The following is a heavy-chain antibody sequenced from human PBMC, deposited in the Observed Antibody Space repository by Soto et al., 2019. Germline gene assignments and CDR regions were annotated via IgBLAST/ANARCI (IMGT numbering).Heavy chain of an antibody. CDR3: AREEPGYCSSTSCYEGHYYYGMDV. V-gene: IGHV1-69*06. CDR1: GGTFSSYA. J-gene: IGHJ6*02. D-gene: IGHD2-2*01. CDR2: IIPIFGTA. Sequence: GASVKVSCKASGGTFSSYAISWVRQAPGQGLEWMGGIIPIFGTANYAQKFQGRVTITADKSTSTAYMELSSLRSEDTAVYYCAREEPGYCSSTSCYEGHYYYGMDVWGQGTTVPVSS.